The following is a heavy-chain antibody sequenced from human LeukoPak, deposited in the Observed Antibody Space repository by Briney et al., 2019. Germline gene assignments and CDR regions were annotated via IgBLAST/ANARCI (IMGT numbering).Heavy chain of an antibody. CDR1: GFTFSSYS. CDR3: ARFELLPLGDAFGI. D-gene: IGHD2-15*01. CDR2: ISSSSSYI. J-gene: IGHJ3*02. Sequence: GGSLRLSCAASGFTFSSYSMNWVRQAPGKGLEWVSSISSSSSYIYYADSVKGRFTISRDNAKNSLYLQMNSLRAEDTAVYYCARFELLPLGDAFGIWGQGTMVTVSS. V-gene: IGHV3-21*01.